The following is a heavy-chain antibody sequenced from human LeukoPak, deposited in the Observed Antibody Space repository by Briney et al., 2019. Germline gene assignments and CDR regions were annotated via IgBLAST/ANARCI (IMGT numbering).Heavy chain of an antibody. CDR1: GFTFSRYA. Sequence: PGGSLRLSCAASGFTFSRYAMSWVRQAPGKGLEWVSVISGSGGSTYYADSVKGRFTISRDNSKNTLYLQMNRLRVEDTAVYYCAKVSNIGGSGTRDYRGQGTLVTVSS. CDR2: ISGSGGST. V-gene: IGHV3-23*01. J-gene: IGHJ4*02. CDR3: AKVSNIGGSGTRDY. D-gene: IGHD3-10*01.